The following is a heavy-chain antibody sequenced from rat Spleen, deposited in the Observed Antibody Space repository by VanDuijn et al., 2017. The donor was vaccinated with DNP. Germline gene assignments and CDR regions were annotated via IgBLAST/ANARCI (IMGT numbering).Heavy chain of an antibody. CDR3: VRWNSGHFDY. V-gene: IGHV5-22*01. J-gene: IGHJ2*01. CDR1: GFTFSDYH. Sequence: EVQVVESGGHLVQPGRSLKLSCAASGFTFSDYHMAWVRQAPTKGLEWVAYIRYDGGTTKYGDSVKGRFTISRDNAKNTLYLQMNSRRSEDMATYYCVRWNSGHFDYWCQGVMVPVSS. CDR2: IRYDGGTT. D-gene: IGHD4-3*01.